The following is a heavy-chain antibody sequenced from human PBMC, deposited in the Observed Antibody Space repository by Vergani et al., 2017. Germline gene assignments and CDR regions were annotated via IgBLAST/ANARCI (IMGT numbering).Heavy chain of an antibody. CDR2: IYWNDNQ. V-gene: IGHV2-5*04. J-gene: IGHJ6*03. D-gene: IGHD1-7*01. CDR1: GFSLNTRGVS. Sequence: QITLKESGPTLVKPTQTPTLTCTFSGFSLNTRGVSVAWISQPPRKALDWLALIYWNDNQHYSPSLNNRVTITKDTSKNQVVLTMTNMDYVDTGTYYCVYKKTECGTTGCFYPFYYCYYMDVWGKGTTVTVSS. CDR3: VYKKTECGTTGCFYPFYYCYYMDV.